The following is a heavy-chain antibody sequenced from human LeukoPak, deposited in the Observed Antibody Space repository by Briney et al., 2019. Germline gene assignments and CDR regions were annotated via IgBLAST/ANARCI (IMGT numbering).Heavy chain of an antibody. CDR2: IKQDGSEK. CDR1: GFTFSNYW. Sequence: GGSLRLSCAASGFTFSNYWMGWVRQAPGKGLEWVANIKQDGSEKYYVDSVKGRFTISRDNANKSLYLQMDSLRVEDTAVYYCAHLVWEYVGGLDVWGQGTTVTVSS. D-gene: IGHD1-26*01. J-gene: IGHJ6*02. CDR3: AHLVWEYVGGLDV. V-gene: IGHV3-7*03.